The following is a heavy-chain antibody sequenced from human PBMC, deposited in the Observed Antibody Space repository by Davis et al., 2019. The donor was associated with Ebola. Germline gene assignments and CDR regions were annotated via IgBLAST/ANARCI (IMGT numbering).Heavy chain of an antibody. D-gene: IGHD3-10*01. CDR1: SSSFGIFG. CDR3: AKDYCSYSGPYYTYFED. J-gene: IGHJ4*02. CDR2: MSYHGSHT. Sequence: PGGSLRLSCAASSSSFGIFGMHWVRQAPGKGLEWVASMSYHGSHTAYIDSVRGRFTVTRDNSKNTLYLQMNNLIAEDTAVYFCAKDYCSYSGPYYTYFEDWGQGTQVTVSS. V-gene: IGHV3-30*18.